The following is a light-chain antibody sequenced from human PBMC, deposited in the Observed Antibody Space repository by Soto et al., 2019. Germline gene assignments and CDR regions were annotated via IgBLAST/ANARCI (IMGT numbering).Light chain of an antibody. Sequence: DIQMAQSPSTLSASVGDRATITCRASQSVNSRLAWFQQKPGKAPKLLIDRASNLQSGVPSRFSGSGSGTEFTLTINSLQPDDFATYYCQQYNSLWTFGQGTKVDIK. CDR1: QSVNSR. CDR3: QQYNSLWT. CDR2: RAS. V-gene: IGKV1-5*03. J-gene: IGKJ1*01.